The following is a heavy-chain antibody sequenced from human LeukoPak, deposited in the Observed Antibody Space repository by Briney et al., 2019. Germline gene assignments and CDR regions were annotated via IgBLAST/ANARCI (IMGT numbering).Heavy chain of an antibody. Sequence: SETLSLTCTVSGGSVSSSSHYWAWIRQPPGKGLEWIGSINYSRSTYYNPSLKSRITLSVDTSKNHYSLKLSSVTAADTAVYYCVREHSSSADYWGQGTLVTVSS. CDR3: VREHSSSADY. D-gene: IGHD6-6*01. V-gene: IGHV4-39*07. J-gene: IGHJ4*02. CDR2: INYSRST. CDR1: GGSVSSSSHY.